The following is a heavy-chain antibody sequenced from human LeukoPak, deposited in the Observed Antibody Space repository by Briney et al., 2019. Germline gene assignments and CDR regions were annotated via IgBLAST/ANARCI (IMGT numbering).Heavy chain of an antibody. CDR2: IIPIFGTA. D-gene: IGHD6-6*01. CDR1: GGTFSSYA. J-gene: IGHJ4*02. CDR3: ATAHEKGSYYFDY. V-gene: IGHV1-69*13. Sequence: GASVKVSCKASGGTFSSYAISWVRQAPGQGLEWMGGIIPIFGTANYAQKFQGRVTITADESTSTAYMELSSLRSEDTAVYYCATAHEKGSYYFDYWGQGTLVTVSS.